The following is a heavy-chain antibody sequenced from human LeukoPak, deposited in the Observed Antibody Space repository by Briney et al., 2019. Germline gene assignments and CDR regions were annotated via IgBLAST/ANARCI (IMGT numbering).Heavy chain of an antibody. CDR1: GGTFSSYA. CDR2: IIPIFGTA. J-gene: IGHJ4*02. Sequence: SVKVSCKASGGTFSSYAISWVRQAPGQGLEWMGGIIPIFGTANYAQKFQGRVTITTDESTSTAYMELSSLRSEDTAVYYCARGGYCSSTSCLPFDYWGQGTLVTVSS. CDR3: ARGGYCSSTSCLPFDY. D-gene: IGHD2-2*01. V-gene: IGHV1-69*05.